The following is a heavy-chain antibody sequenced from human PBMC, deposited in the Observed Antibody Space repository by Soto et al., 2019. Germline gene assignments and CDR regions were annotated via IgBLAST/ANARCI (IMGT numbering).Heavy chain of an antibody. CDR2: IYYSGST. CDR3: AGAYYYDSSGYYWDH. Sequence: SETLSLTCTVSGGSISSYYWSWIRQPPGKGLEWIGYIYYSGSTNYNPSLKSRVTISVDTSKNQFSLKLSSVTAADTAVYYCAGAYYYDSSGYYWDHWGQGTLVTVS. D-gene: IGHD3-22*01. J-gene: IGHJ4*02. V-gene: IGHV4-59*01. CDR1: GGSISSYY.